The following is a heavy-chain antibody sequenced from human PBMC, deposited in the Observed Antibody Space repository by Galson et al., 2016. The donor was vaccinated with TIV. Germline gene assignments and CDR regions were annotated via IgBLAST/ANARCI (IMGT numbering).Heavy chain of an antibody. CDR1: GYSFTNYW. CDR2: IDPSDSYI. CDR3: ARGVSTGSGWLDP. V-gene: IGHV5-10-1*01. Sequence: QSGAEVKKPGESLRISCKGSGYSFTNYWINWVRQMPGKGLEWMGRIDPSDSYINYSPSFEGHVTISADGSITTAYLHWSSLRASDTAIYYCARGVSTGSGWLDPWGQGTLVTVSS. J-gene: IGHJ5*02. D-gene: IGHD5/OR15-5a*01.